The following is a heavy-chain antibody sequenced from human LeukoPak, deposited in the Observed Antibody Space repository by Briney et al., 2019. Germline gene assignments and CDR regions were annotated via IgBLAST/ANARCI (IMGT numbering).Heavy chain of an antibody. CDR2: TYYRSKWYN. CDR1: GDSVSSSNVG. J-gene: IGHJ5*02. D-gene: IGHD1-1*01. CDR3: ARDFNWALDA. V-gene: IGHV6-1*01. Sequence: SQTLSLTCAISGDSVSSSNVGWHWVRQSPSRGLEWLGRTYYRSKWYNDYAVSVQSRVTINPDTSKNQFSLQLNSVTPEDTAVYFYARDFNWALDAWGQGSLVTVSS.